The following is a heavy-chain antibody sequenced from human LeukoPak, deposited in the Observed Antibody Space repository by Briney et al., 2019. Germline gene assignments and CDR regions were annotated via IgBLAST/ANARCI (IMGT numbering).Heavy chain of an antibody. Sequence: KPSETLSLTGTVSGGSISSYYWSWIRQPPGKGLEWIGYIYYSGSTNYNPSLKSRVTISVDTSKNQFSLKLSSVTAADTAVYYCARQASSSGRPSSLEYWGQGTLVTVSS. CDR1: GGSISSYY. CDR2: IYYSGST. V-gene: IGHV4-59*01. J-gene: IGHJ4*02. CDR3: ARQASSSGRPSSLEY. D-gene: IGHD6-19*01.